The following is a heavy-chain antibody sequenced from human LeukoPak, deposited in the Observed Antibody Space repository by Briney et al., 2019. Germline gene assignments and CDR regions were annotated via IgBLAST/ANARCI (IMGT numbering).Heavy chain of an antibody. Sequence: ASVKVSCKASGYTFTSYDINWVRQATGQGLEWMGWMNPNSGNTGYAQKFQGRVTITRNTSISTAYMELSSPRSEDTAVYYCARGGYCSSTSCYYYYMDVWGKGTTVTVSS. V-gene: IGHV1-8*03. J-gene: IGHJ6*03. CDR1: GYTFTSYD. CDR2: MNPNSGNT. D-gene: IGHD2-2*01. CDR3: ARGGYCSSTSCYYYYMDV.